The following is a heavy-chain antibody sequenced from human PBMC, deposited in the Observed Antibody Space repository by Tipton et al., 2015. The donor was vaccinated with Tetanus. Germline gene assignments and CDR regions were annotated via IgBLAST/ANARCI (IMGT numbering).Heavy chain of an antibody. CDR1: GYIFNNYR. D-gene: IGHD2-8*01. J-gene: IGHJ4*02. Sequence: VQLVQSGGEVKKPGESLKISCKGSGYIFNNYRIGWVRQKPGQGLEWMGIIYPGDSDTRYSPSFQGQVTISVDKSINTAYLQWSSLKASDTSMFYCARAHCTDGVCNFDFWGQGALVTVAS. V-gene: IGHV5-51*01. CDR2: IYPGDSDT. CDR3: ARAHCTDGVCNFDF.